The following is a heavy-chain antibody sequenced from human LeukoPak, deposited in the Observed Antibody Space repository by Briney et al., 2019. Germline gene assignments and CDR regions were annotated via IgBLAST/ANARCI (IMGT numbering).Heavy chain of an antibody. CDR3: ARDVGGAFDI. V-gene: IGHV3-21*01. CDR2: ISSSSSYI. J-gene: IGHJ3*02. D-gene: IGHD3-10*01. CDR1: GFTFSSYS. Sequence: GGSLRLSCAASGFTFSSYSMNWVRQAPGKGLEWVSSISSSSSYIYYADSVKGRFTTSRDNAKNSLYLQMNSLRAEDTAVYYCARDVGGAFDIWGQGTMVTVSS.